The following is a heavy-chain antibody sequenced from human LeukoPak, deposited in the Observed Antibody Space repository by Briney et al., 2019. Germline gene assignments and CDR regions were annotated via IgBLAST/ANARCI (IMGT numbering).Heavy chain of an antibody. CDR1: GFTFSTFA. Sequence: GGSLRLSCAASGFTFSTFAMHWVRLSPGKGLEWVSSITGSGPYMLYADSVKHRFTISRDNTKNLLYLEMNSLRAEDTAIYYCAKLSVWDGSGSYDYWGQGTLVTVSS. CDR2: ITGSGPYM. J-gene: IGHJ4*02. D-gene: IGHD3-10*01. V-gene: IGHV3-21*04. CDR3: AKLSVWDGSGSYDY.